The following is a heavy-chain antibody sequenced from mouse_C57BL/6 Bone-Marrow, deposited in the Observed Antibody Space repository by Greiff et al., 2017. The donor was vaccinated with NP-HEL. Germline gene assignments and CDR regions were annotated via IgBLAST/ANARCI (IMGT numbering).Heavy chain of an antibody. CDR1: GYTFTSYW. J-gene: IGHJ2*01. D-gene: IGHD4-1*01. V-gene: IGHV1-69*01. CDR2: IDPSDSYT. CDR3: ARDWYVDY. Sequence: QVQLQQPGAELVMPGASVKLSCKASGYTFTSYWMHWVKQRPGQGLEWIGEIDPSDSYTNYNQKFKGKSTLTVDKSSSTAYMQLSSLTSEDSAVYNGARDWYVDYWGQGTTLTGSS.